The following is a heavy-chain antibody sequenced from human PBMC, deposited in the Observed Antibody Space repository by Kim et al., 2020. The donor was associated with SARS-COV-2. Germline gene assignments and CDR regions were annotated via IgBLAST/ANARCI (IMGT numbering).Heavy chain of an antibody. J-gene: IGHJ1*01. Sequence: ADSVKGRFTISRDNAKNSLYLQMNSLRAEDTAMYYCAKDTAAAGGWDFQHWGQGTLVTVSS. V-gene: IGHV3-9*01. CDR3: AKDTAAAGGWDFQH. D-gene: IGHD6-13*01.